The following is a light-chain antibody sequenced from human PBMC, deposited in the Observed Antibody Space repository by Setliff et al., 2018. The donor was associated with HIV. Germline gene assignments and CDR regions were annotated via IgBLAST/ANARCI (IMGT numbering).Light chain of an antibody. CDR3: SSFTSSGTYV. CDR1: SSDVGGYNY. Sequence: QSALTQPASVSGSPGQSITISCTGTSSDVGGYNYVSWYQQHPGKAPKLLIFDVTNRPSGISNRFSASKSDNTASLTISRLPAEDEADYYCSSFTSSGTYVFGTGTKVTVL. J-gene: IGLJ1*01. CDR2: DVT. V-gene: IGLV2-14*03.